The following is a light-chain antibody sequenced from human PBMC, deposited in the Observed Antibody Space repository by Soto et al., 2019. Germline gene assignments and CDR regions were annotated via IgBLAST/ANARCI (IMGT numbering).Light chain of an antibody. CDR1: SSDVGGYNS. V-gene: IGLV2-8*01. CDR3: SSYAGNNYAV. CDR2: EVN. J-gene: IGLJ7*01. Sequence: QSALTQPPSASGSTGQSVIISCTGTSSDVGGYNSVSWYQQHPGKAPKLMIYEVNKRPSGVPDRFSGSKSGNTASLTVSGLQTEDEADYYCSSYAGNNYAVFGGGTQLTVL.